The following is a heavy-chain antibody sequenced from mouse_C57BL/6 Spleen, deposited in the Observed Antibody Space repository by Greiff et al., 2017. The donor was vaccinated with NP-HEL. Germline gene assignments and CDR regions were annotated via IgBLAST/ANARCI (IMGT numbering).Heavy chain of an antibody. CDR2: ISNGGGST. V-gene: IGHV5-12*01. D-gene: IGHD2-4*01. Sequence: EVKLQESGGGLVQPGGSLKLSCAASGFTFSDYYMYWVRQTPEKRLEWVAYISNGGGSTYYPDTVKGRFTISRDNAKNTLYLQMSRLKSEDTAMYYCARHEGYDYVQGSYYAMDYWGQGTSVTVSS. J-gene: IGHJ4*01. CDR1: GFTFSDYY. CDR3: ARHEGYDYVQGSYYAMDY.